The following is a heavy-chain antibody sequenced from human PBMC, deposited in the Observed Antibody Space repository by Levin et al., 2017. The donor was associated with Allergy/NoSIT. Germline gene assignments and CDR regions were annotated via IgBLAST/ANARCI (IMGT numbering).Heavy chain of an antibody. Sequence: GGSLRLSCAASGFTFSSYAMSWVRQAPGKGLEWVSAISTSGTNTYYADSEKGRFTISRDNSKNTLYLQMNSLRAEDTAVYYCAKDGAGTYYGIDYWGQGTLVTVSS. D-gene: IGHD1-26*01. CDR1: GFTFSSYA. V-gene: IGHV3-23*01. CDR2: ISTSGTNT. J-gene: IGHJ4*02. CDR3: AKDGAGTYYGIDY.